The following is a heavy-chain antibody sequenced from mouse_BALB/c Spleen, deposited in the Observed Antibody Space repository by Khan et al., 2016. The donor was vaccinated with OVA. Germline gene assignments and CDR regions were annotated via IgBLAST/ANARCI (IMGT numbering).Heavy chain of an antibody. Sequence: EVQLLESGPGLVKPSQSLSLTCTVTGYSITSGYGWNWIRQFPGNKQEWMGYKSYRGRPNYNQYLKNRISITRDTSKYQFFLQLNSVTTEDTATYYCARTARITYWGQGTTLTVSS. J-gene: IGHJ2*01. D-gene: IGHD1-2*01. CDR1: GYSITSGYG. V-gene: IGHV3-2*02. CDR3: ARTARITY. CDR2: KSYRGRP.